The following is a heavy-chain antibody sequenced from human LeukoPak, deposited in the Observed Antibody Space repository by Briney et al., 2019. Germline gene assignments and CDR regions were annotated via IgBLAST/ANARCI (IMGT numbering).Heavy chain of an antibody. CDR1: GFTFSSYA. V-gene: IGHV3-30-3*01. D-gene: IGHD6-13*01. Sequence: GGSLRLSCAASGFTFSSYAMHWVRQAPGKGLEWVAVISYDGSNKYYADSVKGRFIISRDNSKNTLYLQMNSLRAEDTAVYYCARDRRQQLVMFYSYWGQGTLVTVSS. CDR2: ISYDGSNK. J-gene: IGHJ4*02. CDR3: ARDRRQQLVMFYSY.